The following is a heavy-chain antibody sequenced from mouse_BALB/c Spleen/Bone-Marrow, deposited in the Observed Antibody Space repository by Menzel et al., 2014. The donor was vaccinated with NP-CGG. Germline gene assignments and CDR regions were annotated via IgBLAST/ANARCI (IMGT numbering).Heavy chain of an antibody. Sequence: EVKVEESGGGLVQPGDSLRLSCATSGFTFSDFYMEWVRQPPGKRPEWIAASRNKAKYYTTEYSASVKGRFIVSRDTSQSVLYLQMNALRAEDTAIYYCARDVGYGNYFVYWGQGTLVTVSA. J-gene: IGHJ3*01. CDR1: GFTFSDFY. CDR2: SRNKAKYYTT. D-gene: IGHD2-10*02. V-gene: IGHV7-1*02. CDR3: ARDVGYGNYFVY.